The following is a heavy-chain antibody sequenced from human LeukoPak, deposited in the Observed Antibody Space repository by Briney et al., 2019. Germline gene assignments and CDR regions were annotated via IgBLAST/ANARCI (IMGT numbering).Heavy chain of an antibody. D-gene: IGHD2-15*01. CDR2: IYYSGST. V-gene: IGHV4-59*12. CDR1: GGSISSYY. CDR3: AREPVGAHWFDP. Sequence: KPSETLSLTCTVSGGSISSYYWSWIRQPPGKGLEWIGYIYYSGSTNYNPSLKSRVTISVDTSKNQFSLKLSSVTAADTAVYYCAREPVGAHWFDPWGQGTLVTVSS. J-gene: IGHJ5*02.